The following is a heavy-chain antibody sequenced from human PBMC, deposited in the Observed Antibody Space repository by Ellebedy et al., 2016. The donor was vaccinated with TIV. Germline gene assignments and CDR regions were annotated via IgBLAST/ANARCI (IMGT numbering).Heavy chain of an antibody. J-gene: IGHJ4*02. CDR2: INHSGST. CDR3: ARGIYGSGSVDY. V-gene: IGHV4-34*01. Sequence: SETLSLTCAVNGGSFSGYYWTWIRQPPGKGREWNGEINHSGSTHYKPSLKSLVTISVDQFQNQFSLRLTSVTAAYTAVYFCARGIYGSGSVDYWGQGTLVTVSS. D-gene: IGHD3-10*01. CDR1: GGSFSGYY.